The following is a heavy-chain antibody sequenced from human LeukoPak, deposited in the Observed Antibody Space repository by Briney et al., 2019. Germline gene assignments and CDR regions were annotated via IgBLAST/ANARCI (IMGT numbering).Heavy chain of an antibody. J-gene: IGHJ6*03. CDR3: ARVGFGDYAPGQYYYYMDV. CDR2: IYYSGST. D-gene: IGHD4-17*01. V-gene: IGHV4-39*07. CDR1: GGSISSSSYY. Sequence: PSETLSLTCTVSGGSISSSSYYWGWIRQPPGKGLEWIGSIYYSGSTYYNPSLKNRVTISVDTSKNQFSLKLSSVTAADTAVYYCARVGFGDYAPGQYYYYMDVWGKGTTVTVSS.